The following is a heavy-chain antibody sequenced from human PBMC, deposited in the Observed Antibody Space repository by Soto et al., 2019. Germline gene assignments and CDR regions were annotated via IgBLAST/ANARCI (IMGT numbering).Heavy chain of an antibody. CDR1: GGSISSGDYY. J-gene: IGHJ3*02. Sequence: QVQLQESGPGLVKPSQTLSLTCTVSGGSISSGDYYWSWIRQPPGKGLEWIGYIYYSGSTYYNPSIKSRVTISVDTSKNQFSLKLSSVTAADTAVYYCARDLGGRHHDYGDAGAFDIWGQGTMVTVSS. CDR3: ARDLGGRHHDYGDAGAFDI. D-gene: IGHD4-17*01. CDR2: IYYSGST. V-gene: IGHV4-30-4*01.